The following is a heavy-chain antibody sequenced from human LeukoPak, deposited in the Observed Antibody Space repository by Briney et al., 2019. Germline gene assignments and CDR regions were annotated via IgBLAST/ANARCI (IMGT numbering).Heavy chain of an antibody. CDR3: AKEQRDWNYGVLDY. D-gene: IGHD1-7*01. CDR1: GYSISSGYY. CDR2: ISGSGGST. V-gene: IGHV3-23*01. Sequence: ETLSLTCTVSGYSISSGYYWGWIRQPPGKGLEWVSAISGSGGSTNYADSVKGRFTISRDNSKNMLYLQMNSLRAEDTAEYYCAKEQRDWNYGVLDYWGQGTQVTVSS. J-gene: IGHJ4*02.